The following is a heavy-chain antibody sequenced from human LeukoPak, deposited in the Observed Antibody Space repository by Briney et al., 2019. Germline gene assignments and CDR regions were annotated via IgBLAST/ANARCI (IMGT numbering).Heavy chain of an antibody. D-gene: IGHD5-12*01. CDR2: ISGSGGST. CDR3: ARDREGDGYNRGAFDI. CDR1: GFTFSSYA. Sequence: GGSLRLSCAASGFTFSSYAMSWVRQAPGKGLEWVSAISGSGGSTYYADSVKGRFTISRDNSKNTLYLQMNSLRAEDTAVYYCARDREGDGYNRGAFDIWGQGTMVTVSS. J-gene: IGHJ3*02. V-gene: IGHV3-23*01.